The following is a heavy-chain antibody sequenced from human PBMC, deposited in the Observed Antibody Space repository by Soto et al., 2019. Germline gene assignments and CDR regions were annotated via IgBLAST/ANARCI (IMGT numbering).Heavy chain of an antibody. CDR3: ARHYSAYSSSDWFDP. J-gene: IGHJ5*02. Sequence: QVQLEESGPGLVKPSETLSLTCTVSGGPISTYYWTWIRQPPGKGLEWIGYISYSGSTSYNPSLKSRVTISVDTSKNQFSLRLSSVTAADTAVYYCARHYSAYSSSDWFDPWGQGTLVTVSS. D-gene: IGHD6-6*01. CDR1: GGPISTYY. CDR2: ISYSGST. V-gene: IGHV4-59*08.